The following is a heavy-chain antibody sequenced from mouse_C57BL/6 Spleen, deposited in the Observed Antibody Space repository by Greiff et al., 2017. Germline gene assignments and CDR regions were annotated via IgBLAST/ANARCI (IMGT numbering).Heavy chain of an antibody. D-gene: IGHD1-1*01. V-gene: IGHV1-55*01. Sequence: QVQLQQPGAELVKPGASVKMSCKASGYTFTSSWLTWVKQRPGQGLEWIGDIYPGSGSTNYNEKFKSKDTLTVDTSSSTAYMQLSSLTSEDSAVYYCARGTVGDAMDYWGQGTSVTVSS. CDR1: GYTFTSSW. J-gene: IGHJ4*01. CDR2: IYPGSGST. CDR3: ARGTVGDAMDY.